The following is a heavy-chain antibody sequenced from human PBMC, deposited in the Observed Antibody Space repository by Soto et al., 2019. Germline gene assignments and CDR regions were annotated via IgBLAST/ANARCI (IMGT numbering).Heavy chain of an antibody. Sequence: PGGSLRLSCAASGFTVSTGWMYWVRQAPGKGLEWVSVIRSGGNTYYADSVEGRFTISRDNSKNTVYLQMNSLRAEDTAVYYCVRENYYYGMDVWGQGTTATVSS. CDR2: IRSGGNT. CDR1: GFTVSTGW. J-gene: IGHJ6*02. V-gene: IGHV3-66*01. CDR3: VRENYYYGMDV.